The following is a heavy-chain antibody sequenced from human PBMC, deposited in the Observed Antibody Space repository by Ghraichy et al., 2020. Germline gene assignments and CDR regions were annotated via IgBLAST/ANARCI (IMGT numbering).Heavy chain of an antibody. Sequence: SETLSLTCTVSGGSISSGDYYWSWIRQPPGKGLEWIGYIYYSGSTYYNPSLKSRVTISVDTSKNQFSLKLSSVTAADTAVYYCARAFVVVPAGGIDPWGQGTLVTVSS. J-gene: IGHJ5*02. CDR1: GGSISSGDYY. CDR3: ARAFVVVPAGGIDP. V-gene: IGHV4-30-4*01. D-gene: IGHD2-2*01. CDR2: IYYSGST.